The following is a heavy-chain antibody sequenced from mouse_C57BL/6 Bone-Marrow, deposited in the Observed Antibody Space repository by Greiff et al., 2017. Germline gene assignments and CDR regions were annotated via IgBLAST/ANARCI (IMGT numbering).Heavy chain of an antibody. V-gene: IGHV1-7*01. CDR2: ITPSSGYT. CDR3: ARSTMVKN. D-gene: IGHD2-2*01. J-gene: IGHJ2*01. Sequence: QVQLQQSGAELAKPGASVKLSCKASGYTFTSYWMHRVKQRPGQGLEWIGYITPSSGYTKYNQKFKDKATLTADKSSSTAYMQLSSLTYEDSTVYYCARSTMVKNWGQGTTLTVSS. CDR1: GYTFTSYW.